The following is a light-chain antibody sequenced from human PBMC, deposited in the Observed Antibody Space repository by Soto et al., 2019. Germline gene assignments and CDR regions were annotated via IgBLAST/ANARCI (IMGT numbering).Light chain of an antibody. CDR3: QQRGT. V-gene: IGKV1-39*01. J-gene: IGKJ3*01. CDR1: QSISSY. CDR2: AAS. Sequence: DIQMTQSPSSLSASVGDRVTITCRASQSISSYLNWYQQKPGKAPKLLIYAASSLQSGVPSRFSGSGSGTDFTLTISSPQPEDFATYYCQQRGTFGPGTKVDIK.